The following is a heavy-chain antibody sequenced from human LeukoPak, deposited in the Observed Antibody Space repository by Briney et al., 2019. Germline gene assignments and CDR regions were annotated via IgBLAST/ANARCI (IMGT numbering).Heavy chain of an antibody. CDR1: GGSISGYY. CDR2: IYSTGST. D-gene: IGHD3-10*01. V-gene: IGHV4-59*01. J-gene: IGHJ5*02. Sequence: PSETLSLTCTVSGGSISGYYWSWVRQSPEKGLESIGFIYSTGSTSYNPSLRSRVTISIDTSQNQFYLRLTSVTAADTAVYYCARGGYYGSGNDFRFDPWGQGTLVTVSS. CDR3: ARGGYYGSGNDFRFDP.